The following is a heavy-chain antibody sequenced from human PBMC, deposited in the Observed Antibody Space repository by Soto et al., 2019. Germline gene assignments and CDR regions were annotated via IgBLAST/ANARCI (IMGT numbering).Heavy chain of an antibody. J-gene: IGHJ6*02. CDR3: ARGSGGHNYYYGMDV. CDR1: GFTFSTYW. Sequence: GGSLRLSCTASGFTFSTYWMSWVRQAPGMGLEWVANIGEDGSEKYYVDSVKGRFTISRDNAKNSLYLQMNSLRADDTAVYYCARGSGGHNYYYGMDVWGQGTTVTVSS. D-gene: IGHD2-15*01. V-gene: IGHV3-7*03. CDR2: IGEDGSEK.